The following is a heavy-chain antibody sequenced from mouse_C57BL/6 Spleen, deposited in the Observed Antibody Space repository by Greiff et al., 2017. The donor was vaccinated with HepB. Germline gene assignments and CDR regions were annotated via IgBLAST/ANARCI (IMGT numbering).Heavy chain of an antibody. CDR3: AREPQLTGTWAY. V-gene: IGHV5-4*01. CDR1: GFTFSSYA. CDR2: ISDGGSYT. J-gene: IGHJ3*01. Sequence: EVKLMESGGGLVKPGGSLKLSCAASGFTFSSYAMSWVRQTPEKRLEWVATISDGGSYTYYPDNVKGRFTISRDNAKNNLYLQMSHLKSEDTAMYYCAREPQLTGTWAYWGQGTLVTVSA. D-gene: IGHD4-1*01.